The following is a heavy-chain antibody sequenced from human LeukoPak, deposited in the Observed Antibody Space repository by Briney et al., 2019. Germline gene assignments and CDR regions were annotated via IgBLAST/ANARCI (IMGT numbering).Heavy chain of an antibody. J-gene: IGHJ6*03. D-gene: IGHD4-17*01. V-gene: IGHV4-59*01. Sequence: SETLSLTCTVSGGSISSYYWSWIRQPPGKGLEWIGYIYYSGSTNYNPSLKSRVTISVDTSKNQFSLKLSSVTAADTAVYYCARGYGDPPYYYYMDVWGKGTTVTVSS. CDR2: IYYSGST. CDR3: ARGYGDPPYYYYMDV. CDR1: GGSISSYY.